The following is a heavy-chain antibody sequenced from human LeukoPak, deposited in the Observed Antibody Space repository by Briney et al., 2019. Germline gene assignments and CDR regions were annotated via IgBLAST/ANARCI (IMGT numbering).Heavy chain of an antibody. CDR3: AKAPITQWLAQVYYYYYYMDV. D-gene: IGHD6-19*01. CDR1: GFTFSSYG. Sequence: GGSLRLSCAASGFTFSSYGMHWVRQASGKGLEWVAFIRYDGGNKYYADSVKGRFTISRDNSKNTLYLQMNSLRAEDTAVYYCAKAPITQWLAQVYYYYYYMDVWGKGTTVTVSS. J-gene: IGHJ6*03. CDR2: IRYDGGNK. V-gene: IGHV3-30*02.